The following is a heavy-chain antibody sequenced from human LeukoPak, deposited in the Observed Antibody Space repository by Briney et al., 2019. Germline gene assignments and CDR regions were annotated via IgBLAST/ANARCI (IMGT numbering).Heavy chain of an antibody. Sequence: GGSLRLSCAASGFTFSSYAMSWVRQAPGKGLEWVANIKQDGSEKYYVDSVKGRFTISRDNAKSSLYLQMNSLRAEDTAVYYCARYSADWGWLDPWGQGTLVTVSS. CDR3: ARYSADWGWLDP. D-gene: IGHD1-26*01. CDR2: IKQDGSEK. V-gene: IGHV3-7*01. J-gene: IGHJ5*02. CDR1: GFTFSSYA.